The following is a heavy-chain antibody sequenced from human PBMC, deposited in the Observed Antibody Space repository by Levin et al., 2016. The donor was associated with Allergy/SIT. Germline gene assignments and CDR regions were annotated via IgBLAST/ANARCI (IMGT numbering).Heavy chain of an antibody. CDR3: ARPGWYYYYYGMDV. Sequence: SETLSLICAVYGGSFSGYYWSWIRQPPGKGLEWIGEINHSGSTNYNPSLKSRVTISVDTSKNQFSLKLSSVTAADTAVYYCARPGWYYYYYGMDVWGQGTTVTVSS. J-gene: IGHJ6*02. CDR1: GGSFSGYY. D-gene: IGHD6-19*01. CDR2: INHSGST. V-gene: IGHV4-34*01.